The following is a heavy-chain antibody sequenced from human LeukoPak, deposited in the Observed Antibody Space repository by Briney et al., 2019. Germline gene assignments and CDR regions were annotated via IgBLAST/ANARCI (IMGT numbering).Heavy chain of an antibody. D-gene: IGHD4-17*01. J-gene: IGHJ4*02. Sequence: SETLSLTCTVSNYSISRGYYWGWIRQSPGKGLEWIASIYRSGSSSYNPSLKSRVTISVDTSKNQFSLKLTSVTAADTAVYYCARDLSLGDYGFHFDQWGQGTLVTVSS. CDR1: NYSISRGYY. CDR2: IYRSGSS. CDR3: ARDLSLGDYGFHFDQ. V-gene: IGHV4-38-2*02.